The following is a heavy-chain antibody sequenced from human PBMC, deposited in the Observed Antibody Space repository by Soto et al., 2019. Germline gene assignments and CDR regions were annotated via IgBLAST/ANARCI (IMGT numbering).Heavy chain of an antibody. Sequence: QVQLVQSGSEVKKPGSSVKVSCKASGGSFSSNPISWVRQAPGQGLEWMAGIIPIFATVHYAQKFHGRVTITADESTSTAYTELTSLRSEDTAVYFCARGGRGYSSAPRYYFDYWGQGTLVTVSS. CDR2: IIPIFATV. CDR3: ARGGRGYSSAPRYYFDY. J-gene: IGHJ4*02. CDR1: GGSFSSNP. V-gene: IGHV1-69*01. D-gene: IGHD5-18*01.